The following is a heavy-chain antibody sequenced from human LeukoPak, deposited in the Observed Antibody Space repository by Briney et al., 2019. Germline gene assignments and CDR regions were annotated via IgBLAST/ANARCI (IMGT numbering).Heavy chain of an antibody. CDR3: AELGITMIGGV. Sequence: GGSLRLSCAASGFTFDDYGMTWVRQAPGKGLEWVSGISWYGGSTGYADSVKGRFTISRDNAKNSLYLQMNSLRAEDTAVYYCAELGITMIGGVWGKGTTVTISS. J-gene: IGHJ6*04. CDR2: ISWYGGST. CDR1: GFTFDDYG. D-gene: IGHD3-10*02. V-gene: IGHV3-20*04.